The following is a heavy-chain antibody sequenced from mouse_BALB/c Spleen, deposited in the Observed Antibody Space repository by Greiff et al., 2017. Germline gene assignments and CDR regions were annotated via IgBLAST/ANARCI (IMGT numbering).Heavy chain of an antibody. CDR1: GFTFSSFG. V-gene: IGHV5-17*02. D-gene: IGHD2-4*01. J-gene: IGHJ1*01. CDR2: ISSGSSTI. CDR3: ARSTTMITTWYFDV. Sequence: EVKLMESGGGLVQPGGSRKLSCAASGFTFSSFGMHWVRQAPEKGLEWVAYISSGSSTIYYADTVKGRFTISRDNPKNTLFLQMTSLRSEDTAMYYCARSTTMITTWYFDVWGAGTTVTVSS.